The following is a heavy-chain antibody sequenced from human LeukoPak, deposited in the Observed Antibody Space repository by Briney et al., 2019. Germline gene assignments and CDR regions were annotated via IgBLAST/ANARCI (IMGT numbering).Heavy chain of an antibody. CDR3: ARRGRGSYCFDY. V-gene: IGHV4-34*01. D-gene: IGHD1-26*01. CDR2: INHSGST. CDR1: GGSFSGHY. J-gene: IGHJ4*02. Sequence: SETLSLTCAVYGGSFSGHYWSWIRQPPGKGLEWIGEINHSGSTNYNPSLKSRVTISVDTSKNQFSLKLSSVTAADTAVYYCARRGRGSYCFDYWGREPWSPSPQ.